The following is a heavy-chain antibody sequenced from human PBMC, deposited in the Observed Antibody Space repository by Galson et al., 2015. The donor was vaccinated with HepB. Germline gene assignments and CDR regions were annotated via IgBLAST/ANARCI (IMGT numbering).Heavy chain of an antibody. Sequence: LSLTCTVSGGSISSSSYYWGWIRQPPGKGLEWIGSIYYSGSTYYNPSLKSRVTISVDTSKNQFSLKLSSVTAADTAVYYCARDARPPYCSSTSCDPDAFDIWGQGTMVTVSS. CDR3: ARDARPPYCSSTSCDPDAFDI. CDR1: GGSISSSSYY. V-gene: IGHV4-39*07. D-gene: IGHD2-2*01. J-gene: IGHJ3*02. CDR2: IYYSGST.